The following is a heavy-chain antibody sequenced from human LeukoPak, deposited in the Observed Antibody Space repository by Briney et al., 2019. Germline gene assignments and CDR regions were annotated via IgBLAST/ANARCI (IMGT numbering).Heavy chain of an antibody. V-gene: IGHV3-48*04. D-gene: IGHD5-24*01. J-gene: IGHJ1*01. CDR3: ARAGGNLWLQSEYFQH. CDR1: GFTFSSYS. Sequence: GGSLRLSCAASGFTFSSYSMNWVRQAPGKGLEWVSYISSSSSTIYYADSVKGRFTISRDNAKNSLYLQMNSLRAEDTAVYYCARAGGNLWLQSEYFQHWGQGTLVTVSS. CDR2: ISSSSSTI.